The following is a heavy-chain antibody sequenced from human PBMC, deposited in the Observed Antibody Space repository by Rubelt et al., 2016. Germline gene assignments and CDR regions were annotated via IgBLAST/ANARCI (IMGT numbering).Heavy chain of an antibody. CDR1: GYTFTSYD. CDR3: ARGELRNNWFDP. J-gene: IGHJ5*02. V-gene: IGHV1-8*01. Sequence: QVQLVQSGAEVKKPGASVKVSCKASGYTFTSYDINWVRQATGQGLEWMGWMNPNSGNTGLAPKFQGRAPRPRNTSLSPAFLELSSCRSEDTAVYYRARGELRNNWFDPWGQGTLVTVSS. CDR2: MNPNSGNT. D-gene: IGHD2-15*01.